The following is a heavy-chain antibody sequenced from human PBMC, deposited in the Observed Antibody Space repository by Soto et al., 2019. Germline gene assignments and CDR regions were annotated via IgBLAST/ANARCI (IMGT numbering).Heavy chain of an antibody. CDR1: GGSISSGGYY. Sequence: SETLSLTCTVSGGSISSGGYYWSWIRQHPGKGLEWIGYIYYSGSTYYNPSLKSRVTISVDTSKNQFSLKLSSVTAADTAVYYCARDLRLLYYYDSSGYQLRGAFDIWGQGTMVTVS. D-gene: IGHD3-22*01. CDR2: IYYSGST. J-gene: IGHJ3*02. V-gene: IGHV4-31*03. CDR3: ARDLRLLYYYDSSGYQLRGAFDI.